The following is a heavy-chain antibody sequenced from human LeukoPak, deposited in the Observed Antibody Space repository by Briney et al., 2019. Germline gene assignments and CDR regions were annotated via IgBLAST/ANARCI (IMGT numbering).Heavy chain of an antibody. Sequence: GASVKVSCKASGYTFTSYDINWVRQATGQGLEWMGWMNPNSGNTGYAQKFQGRVTMTRNTSISTAYMELSSLRSEDTAVYYCARSASGSLGPGYYYYYMDVWGQGTTVTVSS. CDR1: GYTFTSYD. CDR2: MNPNSGNT. V-gene: IGHV1-8*01. CDR3: ARSASGSLGPGYYYYYMDV. J-gene: IGHJ6*03. D-gene: IGHD6-25*01.